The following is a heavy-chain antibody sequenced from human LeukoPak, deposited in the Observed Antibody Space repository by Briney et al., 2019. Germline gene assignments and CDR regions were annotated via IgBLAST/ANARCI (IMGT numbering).Heavy chain of an antibody. CDR3: ATAGRGGSRYQSFDY. J-gene: IGHJ4*02. CDR2: IRDAGGSK. D-gene: IGHD2-15*01. V-gene: IGHV3-30*02. Sequence: GGSLRLSCAASGFTFSSYDIHWVRQAPGKGLEWVAVIRDAGGSKYYADSVRGGCTVSWATSKNTLYLQMSSLRVADTAVYYCATAGRGGSRYQSFDYWGQGTLVTVSS. CDR1: GFTFSSYD.